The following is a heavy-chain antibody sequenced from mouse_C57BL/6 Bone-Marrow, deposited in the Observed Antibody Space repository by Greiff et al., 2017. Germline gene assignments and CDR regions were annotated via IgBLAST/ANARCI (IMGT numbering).Heavy chain of an antibody. CDR3: AREGDGTAWFAY. Sequence: EVQRVESGGGLVKPGGSLKLSCAASGFTFSSYAMSWVRQTPEKRLEWVATISDGGSYTYYPDNVKGRFTISRDNAKNNLYLQMSHLKSEDTAMYYCAREGDGTAWFAYWGQGTLVTVSA. V-gene: IGHV5-4*01. D-gene: IGHD2-1*01. CDR2: ISDGGSYT. CDR1: GFTFSSYA. J-gene: IGHJ3*01.